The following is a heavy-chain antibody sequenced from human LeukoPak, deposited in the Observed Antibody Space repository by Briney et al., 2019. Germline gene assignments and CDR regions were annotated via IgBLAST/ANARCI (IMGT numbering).Heavy chain of an antibody. D-gene: IGHD1-26*01. Sequence: SETLSLTCTVSGGSLRSSSYYWGWIRQPPGKGLEWIGSIYYSGSTYYNPSLKSRVTISVDTSKNQFSLKLSSVTAVDTAVYYCARIVGATLFDYWGQGTLVTVSS. V-gene: IGHV4-39*01. CDR1: GGSLRSSSYY. CDR3: ARIVGATLFDY. J-gene: IGHJ4*02. CDR2: IYYSGST.